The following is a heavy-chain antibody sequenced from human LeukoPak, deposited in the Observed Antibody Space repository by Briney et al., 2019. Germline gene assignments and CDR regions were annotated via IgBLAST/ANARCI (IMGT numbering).Heavy chain of an antibody. D-gene: IGHD1-26*01. V-gene: IGHV1-24*01. CDR3: ATDSPTTRGDAFDI. CDR1: GYTLTELS. Sequence: ASVKVSCKVSGYTLTELSMHWVRQAPGKGLEWMGGFDPEDGETIYAQKFQGRVTMTEDTSTDTAYMELSSLRSEDTAVYYCATDSPTTRGDAFDIWGQGTMVTVSS. CDR2: FDPEDGET. J-gene: IGHJ3*02.